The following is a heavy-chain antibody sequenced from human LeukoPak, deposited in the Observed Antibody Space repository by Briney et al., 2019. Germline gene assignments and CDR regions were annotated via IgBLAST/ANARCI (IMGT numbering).Heavy chain of an antibody. D-gene: IGHD3-3*01. CDR2: IKQDGSEK. J-gene: IGHJ4*02. CDR3: ARRYYDFWSGYSYYFDY. CDR1: GFTFSNYW. Sequence: GGSLRLSCAASGFTFSNYWMSWVRQAPGKGLEWVANIKQDGSEKYYVDSVKGRFTISRDNAKNSLYLQMNSLRAEDTAVYYCARRYYDFWSGYSYYFDYWGQGTLVSVSS. V-gene: IGHV3-7*01.